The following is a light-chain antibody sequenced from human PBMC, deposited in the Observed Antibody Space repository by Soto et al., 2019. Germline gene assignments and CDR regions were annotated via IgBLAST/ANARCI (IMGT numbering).Light chain of an antibody. CDR2: DVS. V-gene: IGLV2-14*01. Sequence: QSVLNQPASVSGSPGQSITISCTGSDVGAYRYVSWYQQHPGKAPRLMIYDVSNRPSGVSDRFSGSKSGTAASLTISGRQPEGEAYFFSSSYTGCNARVVFGGGTKLTVL. CDR3: SSYTGCNARVV. CDR1: SDVGAYRY. J-gene: IGLJ2*01.